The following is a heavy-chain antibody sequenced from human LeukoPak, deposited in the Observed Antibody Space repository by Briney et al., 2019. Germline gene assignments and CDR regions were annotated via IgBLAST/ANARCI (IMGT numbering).Heavy chain of an antibody. V-gene: IGHV5-51*01. J-gene: IGHJ4*02. CDR1: GYSFSNYW. CDR2: IFPSDSDT. CDR3: ARKTDNSFDY. Sequence: GESLKISCLGSGYSFSNYWIGWVRQMPGKGLEWMGMIFPSDSDTRYGPSFQGQVTISADKSIGTAYLQWSSLKASDTAMYYCARKTDNSFDYWGQGTLVTVSS.